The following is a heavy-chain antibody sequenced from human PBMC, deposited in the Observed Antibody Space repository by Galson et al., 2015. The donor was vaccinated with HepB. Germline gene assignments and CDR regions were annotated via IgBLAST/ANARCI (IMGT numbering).Heavy chain of an antibody. D-gene: IGHD2-2*01. J-gene: IGHJ4*02. Sequence: SLRLSCAASGFTFDEYAMRWVRQAPGKGLEWVSGISRNSGSIGYADSVKGRFTISRDSAKNSLYLQMNSLRPEDTALYYCTKDRYCSDTNCPNDYWGQGTLVTVSS. V-gene: IGHV3-9*01. CDR1: GFTFDEYA. CDR3: TKDRYCSDTNCPNDY. CDR2: ISRNSGSI.